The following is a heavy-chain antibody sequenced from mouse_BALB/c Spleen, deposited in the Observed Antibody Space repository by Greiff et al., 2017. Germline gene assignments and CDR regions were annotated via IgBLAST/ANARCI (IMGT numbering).Heavy chain of an antibody. Sequence: EVKLMESGPGLVKPSQSLSLTCTVTGYSITSDYAWNWIRQFPGNKLEWMGYISYSGSTSYNPSLKSRISITRDTSKNQFFLQLNSVTTEDTATYYCARQGGYDHYAMDYWGQGTSVTVSS. D-gene: IGHD2-2*01. CDR1: GYSITSDYA. CDR3: ARQGGYDHYAMDY. CDR2: ISYSGST. J-gene: IGHJ4*01. V-gene: IGHV3-2*02.